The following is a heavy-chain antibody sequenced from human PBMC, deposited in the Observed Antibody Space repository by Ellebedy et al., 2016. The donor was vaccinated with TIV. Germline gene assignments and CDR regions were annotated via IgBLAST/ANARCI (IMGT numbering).Heavy chain of an antibody. D-gene: IGHD1-26*01. CDR3: ARGYSGNYYGADY. CDR1: GFSLSTVGMR. V-gene: IGHV2-70*04. CDR2: IDRNGTT. Sequence: SGPTLVKPTQTLTVTCNFSGFSLSTVGMRISWIRQAPGKALEWLARIDRNGTTKYHSSLKTRLTISKDTSVNQVVLRMTNMDPVDTVTYFCARGYSGNYYGADYWGQGILVTVSS. J-gene: IGHJ4*02.